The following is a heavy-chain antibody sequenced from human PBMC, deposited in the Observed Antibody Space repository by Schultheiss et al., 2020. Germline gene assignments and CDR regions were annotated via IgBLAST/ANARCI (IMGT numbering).Heavy chain of an antibody. V-gene: IGHV3-48*04. Sequence: WGSLRLACAASGFTFSSYSMNWVRQAPGKGLEWVSGISWNSGSIGYADSVKGRFTISRDNAKNSLYLQMNSLRAGDTAVYYCARDGRWADGYYFDYWGQGTLVTVSS. CDR1: GFTFSSYS. J-gene: IGHJ4*02. CDR3: ARDGRWADGYYFDY. D-gene: IGHD3-10*01. CDR2: ISWNSGSI.